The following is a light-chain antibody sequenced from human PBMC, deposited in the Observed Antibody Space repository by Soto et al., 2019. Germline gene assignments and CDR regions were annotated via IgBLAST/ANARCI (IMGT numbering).Light chain of an antibody. J-gene: IGKJ1*01. CDR1: QSVSSN. CDR3: QQYGSSPWT. V-gene: IGKV3-20*01. Sequence: EIVMTQSPATLSVSPGERATLSCRASQSVSSNLAWFQQKPGQAPILLIYGASSRATGIPDRFSGSGAGTDFTLTISRLEPEDSAVYYCQQYGSSPWTFGQGTKVDIK. CDR2: GAS.